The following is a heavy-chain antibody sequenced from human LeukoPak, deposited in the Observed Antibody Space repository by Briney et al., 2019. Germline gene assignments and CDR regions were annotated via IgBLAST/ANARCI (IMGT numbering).Heavy chain of an antibody. J-gene: IGHJ4*02. V-gene: IGHV4-39*01. CDR1: GGSISSRSYY. D-gene: IGHD3-10*01. Sequence: ASETLSLTCTVSGGSISSRSYYWGWIRQPPGKGLEWIGSIYYTGSTYYNPSLKSRVTISVDTSKNQFSLKLSSVTAADTAVYYCAGGRFGELLGYWGQGTLVTVSS. CDR2: IYYTGST. CDR3: AGGRFGELLGY.